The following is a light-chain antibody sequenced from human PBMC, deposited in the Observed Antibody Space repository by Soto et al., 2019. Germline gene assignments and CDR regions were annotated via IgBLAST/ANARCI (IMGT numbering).Light chain of an antibody. V-gene: IGKV3-20*01. CDR2: GAS. Sequence: EIVLTQSPGILSLSPGERATLSCRASQSVSNDFLAWYPQKPGQAPRLLIYGASSRATGIPDRFSGSGSGTDCTLTISRLEPEDVAVYYCQQYGSSPITFGQGTRLEIK. CDR1: QSVSNDF. CDR3: QQYGSSPIT. J-gene: IGKJ5*01.